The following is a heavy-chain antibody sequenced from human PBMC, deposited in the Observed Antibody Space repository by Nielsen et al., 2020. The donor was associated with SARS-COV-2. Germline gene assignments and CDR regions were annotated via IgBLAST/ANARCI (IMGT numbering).Heavy chain of an antibody. D-gene: IGHD3-22*01. J-gene: IGHJ4*02. CDR1: GFTFSSYG. CDR3: TTYYYDSSGSHYFDY. CDR2: IWYDGSNK. Sequence: GGSLRLSCAASGFTFSSYGMHWVRQAPGKGLEWVAVIWYDGSNKYYADSVKGRFTISRDNSKNTLYLQMNSLRAEDTAVYYCTTYYYDSSGSHYFDYWGQGTLVTVSS. V-gene: IGHV3-33*01.